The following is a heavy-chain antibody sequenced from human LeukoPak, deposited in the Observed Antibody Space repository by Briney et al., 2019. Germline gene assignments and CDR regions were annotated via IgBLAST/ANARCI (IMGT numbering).Heavy chain of an antibody. CDR1: GGSISSGGYS. Sequence: SETLSLTCAVSGGSISSGGYSWSWIRQPPGKGLEWIGYIYYSGSTNYNPSLKSRVTISVDTSKNQFSLKLSSVTAADTAVYYCARHWARHFDYWGQGTLVTVSS. V-gene: IGHV4-61*08. D-gene: IGHD3-16*01. J-gene: IGHJ4*02. CDR3: ARHWARHFDY. CDR2: IYYSGST.